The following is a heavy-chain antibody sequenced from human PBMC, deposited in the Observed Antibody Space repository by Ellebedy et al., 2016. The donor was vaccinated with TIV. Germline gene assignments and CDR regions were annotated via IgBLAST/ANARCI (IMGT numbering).Heavy chain of an antibody. V-gene: IGHV1-2*02. J-gene: IGHJ6*03. CDR1: GYTFTGHY. Sequence: ASVKVSCXASGYTFTGHYMHWVRQAPGQGLEWMGWINPNSGGTNYAQKFQGRVTMTRDTSISTAYMEVSRLRFDDTAVYYCATGSITIFGVVINSYMDVWGKGTTVTSP. CDR2: INPNSGGT. D-gene: IGHD3-3*01. CDR3: ATGSITIFGVVINSYMDV.